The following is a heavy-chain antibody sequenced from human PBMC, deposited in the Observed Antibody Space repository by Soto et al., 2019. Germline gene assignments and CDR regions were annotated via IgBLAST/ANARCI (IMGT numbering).Heavy chain of an antibody. J-gene: IGHJ6*02. CDR1: GYTFTSYG. V-gene: IGHV1-18*04. D-gene: IGHD3-10*01. CDR2: ISAYNGNT. Sequence: QVQLVQSGAEVKKPGATVKVSCKASGYTFTSYGISWVRQAPGQGLEWMGWISAYNGNTNYAQKLQGRVTMTTDTSTSTAYMELRSLRSDDTAVYYCAREMVYLWFGELWGYYGMDVWGQGTTVTVSS. CDR3: AREMVYLWFGELWGYYGMDV.